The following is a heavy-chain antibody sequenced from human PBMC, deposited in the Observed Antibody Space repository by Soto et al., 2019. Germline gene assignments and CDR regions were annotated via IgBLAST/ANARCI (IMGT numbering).Heavy chain of an antibody. CDR2: ISGSGGST. Sequence: PGGSLRLSCAASGFTFSSYAMSWVRQAPGKGLEWVSAISGSGGSTYYADSVKGRFTISRDNSKNTLYLQMNSLRAEDTAVYYCAKDKFRDYYDSSGYPSMGYWGQGTLVTVSS. CDR1: GFTFSSYA. V-gene: IGHV3-23*01. D-gene: IGHD3-22*01. J-gene: IGHJ4*02. CDR3: AKDKFRDYYDSSGYPSMGY.